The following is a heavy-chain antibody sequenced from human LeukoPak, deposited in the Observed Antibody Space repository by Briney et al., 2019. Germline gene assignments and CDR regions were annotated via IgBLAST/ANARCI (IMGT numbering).Heavy chain of an antibody. V-gene: IGHV4-39*06. J-gene: IGHJ1*01. D-gene: IGHD6-19*01. CDR3: ARGTPVAGNEYFQH. Sequence: PSETLSLTCSVSGGSLSGSRFHWGWVRQSPGKGLEWLGSLYSGRSTYQNPSLSSRITISEDTSKNQFPLKLTSVTAADTAVYFCARGTPVAGNEYFQHWGQGSLVIVSS. CDR1: GGSLSGSRFH. CDR2: LYSGRST.